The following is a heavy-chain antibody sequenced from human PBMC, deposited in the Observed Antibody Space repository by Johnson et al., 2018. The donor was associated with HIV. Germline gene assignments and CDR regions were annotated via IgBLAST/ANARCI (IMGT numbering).Heavy chain of an antibody. CDR3: ARERIAAAGLDAFDI. CDR1: GFTVSRNY. J-gene: IGHJ3*02. Sequence: SGGGLVQPGGSLRLSCAASGFTVSRNYMNWVRQAPGKGLEWVSVIYSGGSTHYADSVKGRFTISRDNSKNTVYLQMNSLRAEDTAVYYCARERIAAAGLDAFDIWGQGTMVTVSS. CDR2: IYSGGST. D-gene: IGHD6-13*01. V-gene: IGHV3-66*01.